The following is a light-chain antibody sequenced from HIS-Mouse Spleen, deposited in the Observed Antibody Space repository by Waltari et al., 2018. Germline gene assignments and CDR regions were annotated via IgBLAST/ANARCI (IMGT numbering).Light chain of an antibody. CDR2: DAS. CDR1: QDISNY. CDR3: QQYDNLPYT. Sequence: DIQMTQSPSSLSASVGDRFTITCQASQDISNYLNWYQQKPGKAPKLLIYDASNLETGVPSRFSGSGSGTDFTFTISSLQPEDIETYYCQQYDNLPYTFGQGTKLEIK. J-gene: IGKJ2*01. V-gene: IGKV1-33*01.